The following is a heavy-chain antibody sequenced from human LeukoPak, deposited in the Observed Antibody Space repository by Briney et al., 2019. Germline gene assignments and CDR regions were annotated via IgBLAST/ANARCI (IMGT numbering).Heavy chain of an antibody. D-gene: IGHD3-10*01. CDR1: GDSSTSYY. CDR2: INPNNGGR. Sequence: SVQVSCKASGDSSTSYYMHWVRQARGQRLEWMGWINPNNGGRNYAQKLQGRSSITRDVSISTAYMELRRLRSDDTAVYYCASGYSRSGSYRAFDIWGPGTLVTVSS. CDR3: ASGYSRSGSYRAFDI. V-gene: IGHV1-2*02. J-gene: IGHJ3*02.